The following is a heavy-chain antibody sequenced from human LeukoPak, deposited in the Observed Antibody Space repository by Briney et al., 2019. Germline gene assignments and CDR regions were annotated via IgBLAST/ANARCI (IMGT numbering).Heavy chain of an antibody. V-gene: IGHV3-33*01. CDR3: AGDTPPGGEYYFEY. J-gene: IGHJ4*02. D-gene: IGHD3-16*01. CDR1: GFSFSTYG. Sequence: GRSLRLSCAASGFSFSTYGMHWVRQAPDTGLEWVALIWHDGSKEYYEDSVKGQFTISRDNSKNTLYLEMNSLRADDTAVYYCAGDTPPGGEYYFEYWGQGALVTVSS. CDR2: IWHDGSKE.